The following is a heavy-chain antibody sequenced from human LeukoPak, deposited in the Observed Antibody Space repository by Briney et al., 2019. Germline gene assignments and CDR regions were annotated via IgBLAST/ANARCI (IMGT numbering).Heavy chain of an antibody. CDR1: GYSISSGYY. Sequence: SETLSLTCTVSGYSISSGYYWGWIRQPPGKGLEWIGTIYYSGSTYYNPSLKSRVTISVDSSKNQFSLRLSSVTAADAAVYYCARESLTWLQSRTSWFDPWGQGTLVTVSS. J-gene: IGHJ5*02. D-gene: IGHD5-24*01. CDR2: IYYSGST. V-gene: IGHV4-38-2*02. CDR3: ARESLTWLQSRTSWFDP.